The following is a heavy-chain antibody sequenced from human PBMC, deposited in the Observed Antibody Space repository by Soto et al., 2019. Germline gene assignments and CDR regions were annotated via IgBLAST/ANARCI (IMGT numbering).Heavy chain of an antibody. CDR1: SGSISTGNW. J-gene: IGHJ4*02. CDR3: ARVFSSGSGWMYYFDF. V-gene: IGHV4-4*02. CDR2: IYYTGAT. D-gene: IGHD6-25*01. Sequence: QVELQGSGPRLVKSSGTLSLTCEVSSGSISTGNWWSWVRQPPGKGLEWIGEIYYTGATNYNPSLKSRVTMTIDKSKDQFSLILTSATAADTAVYYCARVFSSGSGWMYYFDFWGQGILVSVSS.